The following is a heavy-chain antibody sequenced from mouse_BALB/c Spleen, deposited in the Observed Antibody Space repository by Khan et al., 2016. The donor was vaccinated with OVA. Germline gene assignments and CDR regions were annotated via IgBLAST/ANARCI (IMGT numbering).Heavy chain of an antibody. J-gene: IGHJ3*01. V-gene: IGHV1-4*01. CDR1: GYTFTSYT. CDR2: INPSNGYT. Sequence: QVQLKQSGAELARPGASVRMSCKASGYTFTSYTIHWIKKRPGQGLEWMRYINPSNGYTNYNQKFKDKATLTTDKSSTTAYLQLSSLTSDDSAVYNCVRDGAYHRNDGWFAYWGQGTLVTVSA. D-gene: IGHD2-14*01. CDR3: VRDGAYHRNDGWFAY.